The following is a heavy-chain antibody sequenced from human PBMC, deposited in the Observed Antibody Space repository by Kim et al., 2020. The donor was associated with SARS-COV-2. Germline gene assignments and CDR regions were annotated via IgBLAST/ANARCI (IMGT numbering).Heavy chain of an antibody. D-gene: IGHD4-17*01. CDR1: GGSFSGYY. J-gene: IGHJ6*02. CDR2: INHSGST. CDR3: AWGRGGTTVVTLGLGYYYYYGMHV. Sequence: SETLSLTCAVYGGSFSGYYWSWIRQPPGKGLEWIGEINHSGSTNYNPSLKSRVTISVDTSKNQFSLTLSSVTAADTAVSYCAWGRGGTTVVTLGLGYYYYYGMHVWGHGTTVTVSS. V-gene: IGHV4-34*01.